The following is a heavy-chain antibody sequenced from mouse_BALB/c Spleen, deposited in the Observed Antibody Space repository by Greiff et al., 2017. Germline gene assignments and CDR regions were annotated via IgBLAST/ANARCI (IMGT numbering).Heavy chain of an antibody. CDR1: GYTFTSYT. Sequence: QVQLQQSGAELARPGASVKMSCKASGYTFTSYTMHWVKQRPGQGLEWIGYINPSSGYTNYNQKFKDKATLTADKSSSTAYMQLSSLTSEDSAVYYCARSAGNFYYFDYGGQGTTLTVSS. V-gene: IGHV1-4*01. J-gene: IGHJ2*01. CDR3: ARSAGNFYYFDY. CDR2: INPSSGYT.